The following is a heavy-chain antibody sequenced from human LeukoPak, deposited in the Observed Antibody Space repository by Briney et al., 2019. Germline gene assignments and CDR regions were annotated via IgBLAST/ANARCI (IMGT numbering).Heavy chain of an antibody. CDR1: GFTFDDFA. J-gene: IGHJ4*02. V-gene: IGHV3-20*01. CDR2: IKWDGSFI. D-gene: IGHD6-19*01. CDR3: ARGRIAVTGPHYFDR. Sequence: GGSLRLSCAASGFTFDDFAMGWVRQAPGTGPERVSDIKWDGSFIRYADSVKGRFTISRDNARSSLDLEMTSLRVEDTALYCARGRIAVTGPHYFDRWGQGTLVTVSS.